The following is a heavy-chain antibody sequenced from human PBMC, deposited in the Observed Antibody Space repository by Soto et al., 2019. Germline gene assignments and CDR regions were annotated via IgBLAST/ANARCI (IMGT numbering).Heavy chain of an antibody. CDR3: ARVRYSTASYYYYGMDV. CDR2: IKQDGSEK. J-gene: IGHJ6*02. V-gene: IGHV3-7*05. D-gene: IGHD6-13*01. CDR1: GFTFSSYW. Sequence: GGSLRLSCAASGFTFSSYWMSWVRQAPGKGLEWVANIKQDGSEKYYVDSVKGRFTISRDNAKNSLYLQMNSLRAEDTAVYSCARVRYSTASYYYYGMDVWGQGTTVTVS.